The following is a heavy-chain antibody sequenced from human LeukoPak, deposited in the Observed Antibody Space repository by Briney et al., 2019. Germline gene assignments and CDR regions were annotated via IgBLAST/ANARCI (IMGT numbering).Heavy chain of an antibody. D-gene: IGHD4-11*01. CDR1: GGSISTYY. CDR2: IYNGGSA. Sequence: PSETLSLTCTVSGGSISTYYWNWIRQPPGKGLEWIGYIYNGGSANYNPSLKSRVTISAGTSKKQFSLKLSSVTAADTAVYYCATFYSNYVFDYWGQGTLVTVSS. V-gene: IGHV4-59*01. J-gene: IGHJ4*02. CDR3: ATFYSNYVFDY.